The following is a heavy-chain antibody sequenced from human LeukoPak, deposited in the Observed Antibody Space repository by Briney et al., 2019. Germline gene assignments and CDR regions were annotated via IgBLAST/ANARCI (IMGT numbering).Heavy chain of an antibody. Sequence: ASVKVSCKVSGYTLTELSMHWVRQAPGKGLEWMGGFDPEDGETIYAQKFQGRVTMTEDTSTDTAYMELSSLRSEDTAVYYCAIPGGSSKDFDYWGQGTLVTVSS. D-gene: IGHD6-13*01. CDR2: FDPEDGET. V-gene: IGHV1-24*01. CDR1: GYTLTELS. J-gene: IGHJ4*02. CDR3: AIPGGSSKDFDY.